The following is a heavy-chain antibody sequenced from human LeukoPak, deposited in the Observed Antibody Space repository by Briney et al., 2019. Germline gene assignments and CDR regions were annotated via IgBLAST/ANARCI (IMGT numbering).Heavy chain of an antibody. CDR2: ISSSSSYI. Sequence: PGGSLRLSCAASGFPFSSYSMNWVRQAPGKGLEWVSSISSSSSYIYYADSVKGRFTISRDNAKNSLYLQMNSLRAEDTAVYYCARDYGDYYYYYYMDVWGKGTTVTVSS. D-gene: IGHD4-17*01. CDR1: GFPFSSYS. V-gene: IGHV3-21*01. CDR3: ARDYGDYYYYYYMDV. J-gene: IGHJ6*03.